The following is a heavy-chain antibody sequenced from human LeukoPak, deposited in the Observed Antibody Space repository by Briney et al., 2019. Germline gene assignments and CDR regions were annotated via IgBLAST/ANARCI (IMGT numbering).Heavy chain of an antibody. Sequence: ASVKVSCRVSGCSLSDLSIHWVRHVPGKGLEWMGGFEPEEGEQGETMYAQKFEGRLTLTEDTATDTAYMELVSLTSADTAVYYCATDRLEIYALHIWGQGTVVTVSS. D-gene: IGHD1-1*01. V-gene: IGHV1-24*01. CDR2: FEPEEGEQGET. J-gene: IGHJ3*02. CDR3: ATDRLEIYALHI. CDR1: GCSLSDLS.